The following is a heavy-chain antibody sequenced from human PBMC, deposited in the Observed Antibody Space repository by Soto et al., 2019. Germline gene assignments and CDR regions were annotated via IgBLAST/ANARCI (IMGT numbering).Heavy chain of an antibody. CDR1: GGTFSSYA. D-gene: IGHD2-2*01. J-gene: IGHJ6*02. CDR3: AEQIVVVPAAPYYYYGMDV. CDR2: IIPIFGTA. Sequence: SVKVSCKASGGTFSSYAISWVRQAPGQGLEWMGGIIPIFGTANYAQKFQGRVTITADESTSTAYMELSSLRSEDTAVYYCAEQIVVVPAAPYYYYGMDVWGQGTTVTVSS. V-gene: IGHV1-69*13.